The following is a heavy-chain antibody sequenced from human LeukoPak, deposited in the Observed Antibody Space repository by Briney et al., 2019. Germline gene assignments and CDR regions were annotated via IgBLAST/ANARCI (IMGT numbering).Heavy chain of an antibody. D-gene: IGHD3-9*01. CDR1: GGSISSYY. J-gene: IGHJ4*02. CDR3: ARDRQTGNFDY. V-gene: IGHV4-59*01. Sequence: SETLSLTCTVSGGSISSYYWSWIRQPPGKRLEWIGYIYYSGSTNYNPSLKSRVTISVDTSKNQLSLKLSSVTAADTAVYYCARDRQTGNFDYWGQGTLVTVSS. CDR2: IYYSGST.